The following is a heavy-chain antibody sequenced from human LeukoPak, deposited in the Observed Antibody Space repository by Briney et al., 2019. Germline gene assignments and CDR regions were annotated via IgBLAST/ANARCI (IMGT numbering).Heavy chain of an antibody. CDR1: GFTFGNHA. CDR3: ARRYCSGNSCLFDY. Sequence: PGGSLRLSCAVSGFTFGNHAMHWVRQAPGKGLEWVSSISWNSDNIGYADSVKGRFTIPRDNAKNSLFLQMNSLRAEDMALYYCARRYCSGNSCLFDYWGQGTLVTVSS. CDR2: ISWNSDNI. V-gene: IGHV3-9*03. J-gene: IGHJ4*02. D-gene: IGHD2-15*01.